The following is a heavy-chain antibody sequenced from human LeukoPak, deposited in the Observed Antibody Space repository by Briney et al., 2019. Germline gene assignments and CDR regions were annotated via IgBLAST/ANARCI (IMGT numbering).Heavy chain of an antibody. CDR3: ATEGGVDTMIVVAPGHDAFDI. V-gene: IGHV1-24*01. Sequence: ASVKVSCKVSGYTLTELSMHWVRQAPGKGLEWMGGFDPEDGETIYAQKFQGRVTMTEDTSTDTAYMELSSLRSEDTAVYYCATEGGVDTMIVVAPGHDAFDIWGQGTMVTVSS. J-gene: IGHJ3*02. CDR1: GYTLTELS. D-gene: IGHD3-22*01. CDR2: FDPEDGET.